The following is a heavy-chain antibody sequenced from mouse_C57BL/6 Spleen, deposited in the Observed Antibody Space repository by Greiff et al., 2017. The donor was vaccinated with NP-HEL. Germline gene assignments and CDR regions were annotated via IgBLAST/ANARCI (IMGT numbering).Heavy chain of an antibody. CDR3: ARDRYYGHEGFAY. CDR2: IYPGDGDT. V-gene: IGHV1-82*01. Sequence: QVQLQQSGPELVKPGASVKISCKASGYAFSSSWMNWVKQRPGKGLEWIGRIYPGDGDTNYNGKFKGKATLSADKSSSTAYMQLSSLTSEDSAVYVCARDRYYGHEGFAYWGQGTLVTVSA. D-gene: IGHD2-2*01. J-gene: IGHJ3*01. CDR1: GYAFSSSW.